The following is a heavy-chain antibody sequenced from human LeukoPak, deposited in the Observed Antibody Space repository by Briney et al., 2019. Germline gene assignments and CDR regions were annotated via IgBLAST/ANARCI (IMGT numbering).Heavy chain of an antibody. CDR3: ARRPGYSSGWSDFDY. CDR1: GGSISSYY. Sequence: SETPSLTCTVSGGSISSYYWSWIRQPPGKGLEWIGYIHYSGSTNYNPSLKSRVTISVDTSKNQFSLKLSSVTAADTAVYYCARRPGYSSGWSDFDYWGQGTLVTVSS. J-gene: IGHJ4*02. V-gene: IGHV4-59*08. D-gene: IGHD6-19*01. CDR2: IHYSGST.